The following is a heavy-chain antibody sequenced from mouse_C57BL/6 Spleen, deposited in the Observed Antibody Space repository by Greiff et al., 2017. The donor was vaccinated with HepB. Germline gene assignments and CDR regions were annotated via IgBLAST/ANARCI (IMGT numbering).Heavy chain of an antibody. CDR3: ARGGYGSSYGDAMDY. V-gene: IGHV1-18*01. J-gene: IGHJ4*01. Sequence: EVQLQQSGPELVKPGASVKIPCKASGYTFTDYNMDWVKQSHGKSLEWIGDINPNNGGTIYNQKFKGKATLTVDKSSSTAYMELRSLKSEDTAVYYCARGGYGSSYGDAMDYWGQGTSVTVSS. D-gene: IGHD1-1*01. CDR1: GYTFTDYN. CDR2: INPNNGGT.